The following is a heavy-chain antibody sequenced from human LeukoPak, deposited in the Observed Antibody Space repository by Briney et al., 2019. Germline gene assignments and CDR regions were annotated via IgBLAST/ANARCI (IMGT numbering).Heavy chain of an antibody. J-gene: IGHJ3*02. Sequence: ASVKVSCKASGYTFSSYDINWVRQATGQGLEWMGWMNPNSGNTGYVQKFQGRVTITGNTSISTAYMELSSLRSDDTAVYYCARAMTRNAFDIWGQGTVVTVSS. V-gene: IGHV1-8*02. CDR2: MNPNSGNT. D-gene: IGHD2-2*01. CDR1: GYTFSSYD. CDR3: ARAMTRNAFDI.